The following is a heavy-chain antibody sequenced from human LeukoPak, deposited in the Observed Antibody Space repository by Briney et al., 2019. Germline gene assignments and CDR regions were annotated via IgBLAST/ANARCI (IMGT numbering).Heavy chain of an antibody. V-gene: IGHV1-46*01. Sequence: ASVKVSCKASGYTFTSYYMHWVRQAPGQGLEWMGIINPSGGSTSYAQKFQGRVTMTRDTSTSTVYMELSSLRSEDTAVYYCARVVGITPPKYWYFDLWGRGTLVTASS. CDR1: GYTFTSYY. CDR2: INPSGGST. CDR3: ARVVGITPPKYWYFDL. J-gene: IGHJ2*01. D-gene: IGHD1-14*01.